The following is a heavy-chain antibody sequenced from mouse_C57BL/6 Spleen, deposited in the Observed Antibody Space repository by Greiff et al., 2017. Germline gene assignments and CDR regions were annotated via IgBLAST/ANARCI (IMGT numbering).Heavy chain of an antibody. CDR3: TTVVAH. CDR1: GYTFTDYE. CDR2: IDPETGGT. Sequence: VQLQQSGAELVRPGASVTLSCKASGYTFTDYEMHWVKQTPVHGLEWIGAIDPETGGTAYNQKFKGKAILTADKSSSTAYMQLRSLTSEDSAVYYCTTVVAHWGQGTTLTVSS. V-gene: IGHV1-15*01. J-gene: IGHJ2*01. D-gene: IGHD1-1*01.